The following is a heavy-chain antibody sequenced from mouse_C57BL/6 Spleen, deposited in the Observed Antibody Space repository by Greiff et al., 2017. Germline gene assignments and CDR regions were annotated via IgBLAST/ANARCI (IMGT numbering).Heavy chain of an antibody. CDR3: ARGYKDD. D-gene: IGHD1-2*01. CDR2: INPNNGGT. Sequence: EVRLQQSGPELVKPGASVKISCKASGYTFTDYYMNWVKQSHGKSLEWIGDINPNNGGTSYNQKFKGKATFTVDKSSSTAYMELRSLTSEDSAVYYCARGYKDDWGQGTTLTVSS. CDR1: GYTFTDYY. J-gene: IGHJ2*01. V-gene: IGHV1-26*01.